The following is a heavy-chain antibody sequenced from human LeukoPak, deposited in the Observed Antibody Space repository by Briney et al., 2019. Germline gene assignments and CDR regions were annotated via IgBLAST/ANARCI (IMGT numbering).Heavy chain of an antibody. CDR1: GGSISSGSYY. CDR3: ARDAFLATARGFDP. J-gene: IGHJ5*02. V-gene: IGHV4-61*02. CDR2: IYTSGST. Sequence: SETLSLTCTVSGGSISSGSYYWSWIRQPAGKGLEWIGRIYTSGSTNYNPSLKSRVTISVDTSKNQFSLKLSSVTAADTAVYYCARDAFLATARGFDPWGQGTLVTVSS.